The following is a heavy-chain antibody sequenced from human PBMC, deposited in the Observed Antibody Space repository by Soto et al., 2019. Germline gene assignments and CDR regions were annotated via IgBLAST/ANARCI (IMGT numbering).Heavy chain of an antibody. CDR1: GGTFSTYV. CDR3: ARQITILTPFHY. D-gene: IGHD3-3*01. CDR2: IIPIFGTA. J-gene: IGHJ4*02. V-gene: IGHV1-69*12. Sequence: QVQLVQSGAEVKKPGSSVKVSCKASGGTFSTYVISWVRQAPGQGLEWMGGIIPIFGTANYAQKFQGRVTISADESTSTAYMELSSLRSEDTAVYYCARQITILTPFHYWGQGTLVTVSS.